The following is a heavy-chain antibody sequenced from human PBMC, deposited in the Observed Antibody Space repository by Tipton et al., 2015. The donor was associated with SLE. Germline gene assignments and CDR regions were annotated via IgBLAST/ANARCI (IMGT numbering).Heavy chain of an antibody. Sequence: TLSLTCAVYGGSFSGYYWSWIRQPPGKGLEWIGSNYYSGSTYYNPSLKSRVTISVDTSKNQFSLKLSSVTAADTAVYYCARHRGPHVLRCFDWPYYLDYWGRGTLVTVSS. V-gene: IGHV4-34*01. D-gene: IGHD3-9*01. CDR2: NYYSGST. J-gene: IGHJ4*02. CDR3: ARHRGPHVLRCFDWPYYLDY. CDR1: GGSFSGYY.